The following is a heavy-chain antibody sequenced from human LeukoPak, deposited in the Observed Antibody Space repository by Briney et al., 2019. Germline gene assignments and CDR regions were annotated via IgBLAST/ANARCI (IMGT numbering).Heavy chain of an antibody. CDR2: INSDGSTT. J-gene: IGHJ4*02. V-gene: IGHV3-74*01. CDR3: ARAAAGFDY. D-gene: IGHD6-13*01. Sequence: GGSLRLSCAASGFTFSSFWMHWVRQAPGQGLVWFSRINSDGSTTSYADSVKGRFTISRDNAKNTLYLQMNSLRAEDTAVYYCARAAAGFDYWGQGTLVTVSS. CDR1: GFTFSSFW.